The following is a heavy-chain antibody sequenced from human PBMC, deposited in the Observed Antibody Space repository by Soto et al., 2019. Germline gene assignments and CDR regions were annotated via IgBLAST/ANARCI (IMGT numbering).Heavy chain of an antibody. V-gene: IGHV4-4*02. CDR2: IYHSGRT. CDR3: ARVSGSYYYGMDV. CDR1: GGSISSSNC. Sequence: QVKLQESGQGLVKPSGTLSLTCAVSGGSISSSNCWSWVRQPPGKGLEWIGEIYHSGRTNFNPSLKSRVTISVDKSKNQFSLKLNSVTAADTAVYYCARVSGSYYYGMDVWGQGTTVTVSS. J-gene: IGHJ6*02.